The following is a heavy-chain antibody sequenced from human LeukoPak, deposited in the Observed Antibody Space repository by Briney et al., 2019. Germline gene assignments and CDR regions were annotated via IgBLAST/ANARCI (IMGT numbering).Heavy chain of an antibody. J-gene: IGHJ4*02. CDR1: GGSFSGYY. V-gene: IGHV4-34*01. D-gene: IGHD6-19*01. Sequence: SETLCLTCAVYGGSFSGYYWSWIRQPPGKGLEWIGEINHSGSTNYNPSLKSRVTISVDTSKNQFSLKLSSVTAADTAVYYCARGGGSGWSYFDYWGQGTLVTVSS. CDR3: ARGGGSGWSYFDY. CDR2: INHSGST.